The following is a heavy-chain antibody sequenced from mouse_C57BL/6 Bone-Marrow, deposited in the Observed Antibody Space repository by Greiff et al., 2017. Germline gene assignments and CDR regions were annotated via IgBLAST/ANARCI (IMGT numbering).Heavy chain of an antibody. CDR3: ARFTTRDFDY. J-gene: IGHJ2*01. V-gene: IGHV1-55*01. CDR1: GYTFTSYW. D-gene: IGHD1-1*01. CDR2: IYPGSGST. Sequence: VQLQQSGAELVKPGASVKMSCKASGYTFTSYWITWVKQRPGQGLEWIGDIYPGSGSTNYNEKFKSKAILTVDTSSSTAYMQLSSLTSEDSAVYYCARFTTRDFDYWGQGTTLTVSS.